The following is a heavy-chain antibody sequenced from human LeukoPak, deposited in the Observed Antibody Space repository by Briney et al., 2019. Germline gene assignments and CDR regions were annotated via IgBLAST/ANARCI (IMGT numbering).Heavy chain of an antibody. J-gene: IGHJ4*02. D-gene: IGHD3-9*01. Sequence: SETLSLICAVSGGSISRGHYWAWLRLLPGKGLEWIGYTYGSANYNPSLKNPTISVDTSKNQFSLRLTSVTAADTAVYYCARERGRLVDYWGQGTLVTVSS. CDR1: GGSISRGHY. V-gene: IGHV4-31*11. CDR3: ARERGRLVDY. CDR2: TYGSA.